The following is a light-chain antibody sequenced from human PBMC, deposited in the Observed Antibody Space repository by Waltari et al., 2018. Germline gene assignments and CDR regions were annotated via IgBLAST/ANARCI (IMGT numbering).Light chain of an antibody. CDR1: QSVSSNY. V-gene: IGKV3-20*01. J-gene: IGKJ1*01. CDR2: GAS. CDR3: QQYGTSPRT. Sequence: EIVLTQSPGTLSLSPGERASLSCRTSQSVSSNYLAWYQQRPGQAPRLLIYGASSRAIGIPDRFSGSGSGTDFTLTISRLEPEDFAVYYCQQYGTSPRTFGQGTKVEI.